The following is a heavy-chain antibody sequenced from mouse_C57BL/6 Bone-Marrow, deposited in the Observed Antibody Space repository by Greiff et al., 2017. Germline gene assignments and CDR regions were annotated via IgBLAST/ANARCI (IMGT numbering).Heavy chain of an antibody. CDR3: TRVDTTVVAPYYYAMDY. V-gene: IGHV5-9-1*02. CDR2: ISSGGDYI. J-gene: IGHJ4*01. CDR1: GFTFSSYA. Sequence: DVMLVESGEGLVKPGGSLKLSCAASGFTFSSYAMSWVRQTPEKRLEWVAYISSGGDYIYYADTVKGRFTISRDNARNTLYLQMSSLKSEDTAMYYCTRVDTTVVAPYYYAMDYWGQGTSVTVSS. D-gene: IGHD1-1*01.